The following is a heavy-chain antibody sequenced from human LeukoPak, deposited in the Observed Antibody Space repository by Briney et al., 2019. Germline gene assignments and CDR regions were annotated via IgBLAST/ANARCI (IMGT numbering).Heavy chain of an antibody. CDR3: TRDFGR. V-gene: IGHV3-48*02. CDR2: ISDSGSTI. J-gene: IGHJ5*02. Sequence: GGSLTLSCAASGFTFGTYTMNWVRQAPGKGLEWVSYISDSGSTIYYADSVKGRFTISRDIAKNSLYLQMNSLSDEDTAIYYCTRDFGRWGQGTLVTVSS. CDR1: GFTFGTYT.